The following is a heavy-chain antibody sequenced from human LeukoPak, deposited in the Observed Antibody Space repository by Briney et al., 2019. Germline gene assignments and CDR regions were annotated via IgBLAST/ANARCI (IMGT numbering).Heavy chain of an antibody. CDR1: GFTFSSYS. D-gene: IGHD4-17*01. J-gene: IGHJ6*03. CDR3: ARYGDYRHFYYYMDV. CDR2: ISSSSNMK. V-gene: IGHV3-48*04. Sequence: GGSLRLSRVASGFTFSSYSMTWVRQAPGKGLEWVSYISSSSNMKHYADSVRGRFTISRDNAKNSLYLHMDSLRADDTAMYYCARYGDYRHFYYYMDVWGKGSRVTVSS.